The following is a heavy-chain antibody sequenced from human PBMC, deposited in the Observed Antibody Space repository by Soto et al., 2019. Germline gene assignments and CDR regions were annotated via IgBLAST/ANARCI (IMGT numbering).Heavy chain of an antibody. Sequence: GESLKISCQGSGYIFTTYWIGWVRQMPGKGLEWMGIIYPTDSDTRYSPSFQGQVTISADKSITTAYLQWSSLRASDTAVYYCARSGYSSHGMDVWGQGPTVTVS. CDR2: IYPTDSDT. CDR3: ARSGYSSHGMDV. J-gene: IGHJ6*02. D-gene: IGHD5-12*01. V-gene: IGHV5-51*01. CDR1: GYIFTTYW.